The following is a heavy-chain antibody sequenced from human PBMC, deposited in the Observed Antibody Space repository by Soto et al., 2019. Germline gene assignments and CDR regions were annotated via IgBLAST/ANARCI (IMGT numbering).Heavy chain of an antibody. CDR1: GYTFTNHA. CDR2: INGGNGNT. Sequence: ASVKVSCKTSGYTFTNHAMHWVRQAPGQRLEWMGWINGGNGNTKYSQRFQGRVTITRDTSASTAFMELSSLRSEDTAVYYCARDQRSVTNGGKDYYYYGMDVWGQGTTVPVSS. J-gene: IGHJ6*02. CDR3: ARDQRSVTNGGKDYYYYGMDV. V-gene: IGHV1-3*01. D-gene: IGHD2-8*01.